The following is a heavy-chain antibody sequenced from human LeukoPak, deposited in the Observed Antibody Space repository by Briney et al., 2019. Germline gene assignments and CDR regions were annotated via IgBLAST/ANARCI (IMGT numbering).Heavy chain of an antibody. D-gene: IGHD1-26*01. CDR1: GGSISSGSYY. CDR2: IYTSGST. CDR3: ARSRREGLLTYYYYYMDV. V-gene: IGHV4-61*02. Sequence: SETLSLTCTVSGGSISSGSYYWSWIRQPAGKGLEWIGRIYTSGSTNYNPSLKSRVTISVDTSKNQFSLKLSSVTAADTAVYYCARSRREGLLTYYYYYMDVWGKGTTVTVSS. J-gene: IGHJ6*03.